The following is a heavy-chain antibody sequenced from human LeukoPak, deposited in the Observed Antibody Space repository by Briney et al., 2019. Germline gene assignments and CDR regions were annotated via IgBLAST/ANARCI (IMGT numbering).Heavy chain of an antibody. J-gene: IGHJ4*02. Sequence: GGSLRLSCAASGFTFSSYAMSWIRQAPGKGLEWVSYISSSGSTIYYADSVKGRFTISRDNAKNSLYLQMNSLRAEDTAVYYCARVSRLGYCSSTSCFVLDYWGQGTLVTVSS. D-gene: IGHD2-2*01. CDR3: ARVSRLGYCSSTSCFVLDY. CDR2: ISSSGSTI. V-gene: IGHV3-11*04. CDR1: GFTFSSYA.